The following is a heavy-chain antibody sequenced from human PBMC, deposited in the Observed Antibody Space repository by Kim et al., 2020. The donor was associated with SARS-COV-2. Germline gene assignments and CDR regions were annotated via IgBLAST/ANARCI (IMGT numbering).Heavy chain of an antibody. V-gene: IGHV3-15*01. CDR1: GFTFSNAW. CDR2: IKSKTDGGTT. CDR3: TTENHDYYYYYGMDV. J-gene: IGHJ6*02. Sequence: GGSLRLSCAASGFTFSNAWMSWVRQAPGKGLEWVGRIKSKTDGGTTDYAAPVKGRFTISRDDSKNTLYLQMNSLKTEDTAVYYCTTENHDYYYYYGMDVWGQGTTVTVSS.